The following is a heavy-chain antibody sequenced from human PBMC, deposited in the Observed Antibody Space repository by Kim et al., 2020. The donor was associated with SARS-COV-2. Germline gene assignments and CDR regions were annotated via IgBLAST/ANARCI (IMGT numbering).Heavy chain of an antibody. CDR2: MRQDGSEK. CDR1: GFSLDNYW. V-gene: IGHV3-7*01. Sequence: GGSLRLSCAASGFSLDNYWMTWVRQTPGKGLEWVANMRQDGSEKFYVDSVKGRFTISRDNAKNSLYLQMNYLRAEDTAVYYCARRIGPYIRKYYHDGSGSWYFDLWGQGTLVTVSS. CDR3: ARRIGPYIRKYYHDGSGSWYFDL. J-gene: IGHJ4*02. D-gene: IGHD3-22*01.